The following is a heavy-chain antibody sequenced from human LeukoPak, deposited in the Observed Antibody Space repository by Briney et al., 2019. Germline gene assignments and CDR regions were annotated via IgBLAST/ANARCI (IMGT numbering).Heavy chain of an antibody. J-gene: IGHJ4*02. V-gene: IGHV3-21*04. Sequence: PGVSLRLSCKTSGFTFSDYTINWVRQAPGRGLEWVSSISTSGRSIFYGASVKGRFTVSKDNAKNSVYLQLSSLRAEDTAVYYCARDPGNHFDYWGQGTLVTVSS. CDR2: ISTSGRSI. CDR3: ARDPGNHFDY. CDR1: GFTFSDYT.